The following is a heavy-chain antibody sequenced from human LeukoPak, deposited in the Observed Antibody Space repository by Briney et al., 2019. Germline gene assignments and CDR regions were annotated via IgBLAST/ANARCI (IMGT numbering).Heavy chain of an antibody. CDR1: GFTFSTFA. V-gene: IGHV3-23*01. J-gene: IGHJ5*02. CDR3: ATYRQVLLPFGS. Sequence: GGSLRLSCEASGFTFSTFAMIWVRQPPGKGLEWVSSIFPSGGEIHYADSVRGRFTISRDNSKSTLSLQMNSLRAEDTAIYYCATYRQVLLPFGSWGQGTLVTVSS. D-gene: IGHD2-8*02. CDR2: IFPSGGEI.